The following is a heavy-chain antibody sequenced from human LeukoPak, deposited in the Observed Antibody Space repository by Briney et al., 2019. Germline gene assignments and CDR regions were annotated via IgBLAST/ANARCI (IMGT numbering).Heavy chain of an antibody. Sequence: ASVKVSCKASGYTFTSYYMHWVRQAPGQGLEWMGWINPNSGGTNYAQKFQGRVTMTRDTSISTAYMELSRLRSDDTAVYYCARARRDGYNSQYFDYWGQGTLVTVSS. CDR2: INPNSGGT. CDR3: ARARRDGYNSQYFDY. D-gene: IGHD5-24*01. CDR1: GYTFTSYY. J-gene: IGHJ4*02. V-gene: IGHV1-2*02.